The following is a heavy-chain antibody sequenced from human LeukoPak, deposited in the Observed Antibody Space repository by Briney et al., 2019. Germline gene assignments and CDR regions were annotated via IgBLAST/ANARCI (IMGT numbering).Heavy chain of an antibody. CDR2: TSGSGGST. J-gene: IGHJ4*02. CDR1: GFTFSSYA. D-gene: IGHD1-26*01. CDR3: ARARSGCFGGQLDS. Sequence: SGGSLRLSCAASGFTFSSYAMSWVRQAPGKGLEWVSATSGSGGSTYYADSVKGRFTISRDNSKNTLYLQMNSLRAEDTAIYYCARARSGCFGGQLDSWGQGTLVTVSS. V-gene: IGHV3-23*01.